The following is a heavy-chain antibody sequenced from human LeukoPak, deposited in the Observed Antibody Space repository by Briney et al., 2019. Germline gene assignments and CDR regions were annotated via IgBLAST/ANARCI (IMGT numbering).Heavy chain of an antibody. CDR1: GYTFTAYS. J-gene: IGHJ4*02. Sequence: ASVKVSCKASGYTFTAYSMHWVRQAPGQGLEWMGGIIPIFGTANYAQKFQGRVTITTDESTSTAYMELSSLRSEDTAVYYCAEEGNYWGQGTLVTVSS. V-gene: IGHV1-69*05. D-gene: IGHD3-10*01. CDR3: AEEGNY. CDR2: IIPIFGTA.